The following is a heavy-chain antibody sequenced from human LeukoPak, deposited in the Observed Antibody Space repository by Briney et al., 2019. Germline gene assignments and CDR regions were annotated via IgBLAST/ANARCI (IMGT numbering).Heavy chain of an antibody. CDR2: ISSSSNYI. V-gene: IGHV3-21*01. J-gene: IGHJ4*02. D-gene: IGHD3-22*01. Sequence: GSLRLSCAASGFTFSSYSMNWVRQAPGKGLEWVSSISSSSNYIYYADSVKGRFTISRDNAKNSLYLQMNSLRAEDTAVYYCARKDYYDSSEVFDYWGQGTLVTVSS. CDR3: ARKDYYDSSEVFDY. CDR1: GFTFSSYS.